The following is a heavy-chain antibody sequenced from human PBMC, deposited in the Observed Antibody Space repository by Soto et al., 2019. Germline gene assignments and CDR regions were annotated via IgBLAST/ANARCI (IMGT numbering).Heavy chain of an antibody. CDR1: GDSVSSNSAA. CDR2: TYYRSKWYT. Sequence: SQTLSLTCVISGDSVSSNSAAWNWIRQSPSRGLEWLGRTYYRSKWYTDYAVSVKSRITINPDTSKNHFSLQLKSVTPEDTALYFCPRLAPGGSGGGGDYWGQGTLVTVSS. CDR3: PRLAPGGSGGGGDY. V-gene: IGHV6-1*01. J-gene: IGHJ4*02. D-gene: IGHD6-19*01.